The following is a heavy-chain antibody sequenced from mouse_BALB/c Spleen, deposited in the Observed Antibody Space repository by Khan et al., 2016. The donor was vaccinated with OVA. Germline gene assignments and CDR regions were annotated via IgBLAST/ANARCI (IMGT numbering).Heavy chain of an antibody. CDR2: IDPANGNT. CDR3: ASIDA. V-gene: IGHV14-3*02. Sequence: VQLQQSGAELVKPGASVKLSCTASGFNIKDTYMHWVKQRPEQGLEWIGRIDPANGNTKYDPTFQGKATITAATSSNTAYLQLSSLTSEDTAVYYYASIDAWGQGTTLTVSS. D-gene: IGHD2-3*01. J-gene: IGHJ2*01. CDR1: GFNIKDTY.